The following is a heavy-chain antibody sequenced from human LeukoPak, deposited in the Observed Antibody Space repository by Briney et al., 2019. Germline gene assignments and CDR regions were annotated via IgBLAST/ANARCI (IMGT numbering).Heavy chain of an antibody. D-gene: IGHD2/OR15-2a*01. J-gene: IGHJ4*02. CDR2: ISYDGSNK. CDR1: GFTFSSYG. Sequence: GGSLRLSCAASGFTFSSYGMHWVRQAPGKGLEWVTVISYDGSNKYYADSVKGRFTISRDNSKNTLYLQMNSLRAEDTAVYYCAKDLSGSFDYWGQGTLVTVSS. V-gene: IGHV3-30*18. CDR3: AKDLSGSFDY.